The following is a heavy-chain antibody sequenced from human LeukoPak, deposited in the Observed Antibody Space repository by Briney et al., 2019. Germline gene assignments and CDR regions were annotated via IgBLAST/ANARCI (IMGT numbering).Heavy chain of an antibody. J-gene: IGHJ4*02. CDR1: GFTFSDYA. Sequence: PGGSLRLSCAASGFTFSDYAIHWVRQAPGKGLEWVSAISGSGGSTYYADSVKGRFTISRDNSKNTLYLQMNSLRAEDTAVYYCAKDCIYDSCDFDYWGQGTLVTVSS. CDR2: ISGSGGST. V-gene: IGHV3-23*01. D-gene: IGHD3-22*01. CDR3: AKDCIYDSCDFDY.